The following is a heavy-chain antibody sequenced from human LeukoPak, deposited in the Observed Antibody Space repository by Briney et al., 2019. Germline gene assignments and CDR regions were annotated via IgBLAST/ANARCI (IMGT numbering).Heavy chain of an antibody. J-gene: IGHJ4*02. Sequence: GGSLRLSCAASGFTFDDYGMSWVRQAPGKGLEWVSGINWNGGSTGYADSVKGRFTISRDNAKNSLYLQMNSLRAEDTALYYCARDKIWGAGVMGIAVAGPFDYWGQGTLVTVSS. V-gene: IGHV3-20*04. CDR1: GFTFDDYG. D-gene: IGHD6-19*01. CDR3: ARDKIWGAGVMGIAVAGPFDY. CDR2: INWNGGST.